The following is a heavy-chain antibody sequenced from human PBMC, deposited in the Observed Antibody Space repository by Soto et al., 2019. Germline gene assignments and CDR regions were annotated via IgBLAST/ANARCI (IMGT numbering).Heavy chain of an antibody. J-gene: IGHJ4*02. CDR2: LYYSGSP. D-gene: IGHD3-3*01. CDR1: GGSIRSGVYY. V-gene: IGHV4-31*03. Sequence: PSETLSLTCPVSGGSIRSGVYYWSWIRQHPGKGLAWLGYLYYSGSPYYNPPLKRRVTISVYTSKNEFSLKLSSVTAADTAVHYCAARHFWSRPWTDRRLDYWGQGTLVTVAS. CDR3: AARHFWSRPWTDRRLDY.